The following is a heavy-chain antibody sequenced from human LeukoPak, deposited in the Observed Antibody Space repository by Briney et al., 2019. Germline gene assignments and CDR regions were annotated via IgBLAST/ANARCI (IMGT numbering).Heavy chain of an antibody. CDR3: AKVGWKWGYSYGFDY. V-gene: IGHV3-23*01. CDR2: ISGSGGST. Sequence: GGSLRLSCAASGFTFSSYGMSWVRQAPGKGLEWVSAISGSGGSTYYADSVKGRFTISRDNSKNTLYLQMNSLRAEDTAVYYCAKVGWKWGYSYGFDYWGQGTLVTVSS. CDR1: GFTFSSYG. D-gene: IGHD5-18*01. J-gene: IGHJ4*02.